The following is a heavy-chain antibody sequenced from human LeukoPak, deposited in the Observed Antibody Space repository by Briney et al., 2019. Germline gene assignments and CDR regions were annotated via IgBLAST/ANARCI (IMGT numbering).Heavy chain of an antibody. CDR1: GFTFSNYW. D-gene: IGHD3-22*01. J-gene: IGHJ1*01. CDR3: ATYSSLNRREFQY. Sequence: GGSLRLSCEGSGFTFSNYWMGWVRQAPGKGLQWVANIKTDGSEKYYVDSVKGRFTISRDNAKNSLYLQMNSLRAEDTAVYYCATYSSLNRREFQYWGQGTLLTVS. CDR2: IKTDGSEK. V-gene: IGHV3-7*01.